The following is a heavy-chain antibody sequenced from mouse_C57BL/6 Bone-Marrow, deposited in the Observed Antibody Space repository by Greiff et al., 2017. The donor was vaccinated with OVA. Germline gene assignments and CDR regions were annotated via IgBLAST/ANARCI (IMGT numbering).Heavy chain of an antibody. Sequence: QVQLQQPGAELVMPGASVKLSCKASGYNFTSYWMHWVTQRPGQGLEWIGEIDPSDSYTNYNPKFKGKSTLTVDKSSSTAYLQLSSLTSEDTAGFCSVRTAAYDVGSSWGDFDVWGTGTTVTVS. J-gene: IGHJ1*03. CDR1: GYNFTSYW. V-gene: IGHV1-69*01. CDR2: IDPSDSYT. CDR3: VRTAAYDVGSSWGDFDV. D-gene: IGHD1-1*01.